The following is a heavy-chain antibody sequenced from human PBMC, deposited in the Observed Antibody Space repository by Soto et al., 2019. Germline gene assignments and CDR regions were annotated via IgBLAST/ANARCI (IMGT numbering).Heavy chain of an antibody. D-gene: IGHD2-8*02. CDR1: GFSLSTSGVG. V-gene: IGHV2-5*02. Sequence: QITLKESGPPLVKPTQTLTLTCTFSGFSLSTSGVGVGWIRQPPGKALEWLALIYWDDDKRYSPSLKSRLTITKDTSKNQVVRTMTNMDPVDTATYYCAHQDRGGVYGNAFDIWGQGTMVTVSS. CDR3: AHQDRGGVYGNAFDI. J-gene: IGHJ3*02. CDR2: IYWDDDK.